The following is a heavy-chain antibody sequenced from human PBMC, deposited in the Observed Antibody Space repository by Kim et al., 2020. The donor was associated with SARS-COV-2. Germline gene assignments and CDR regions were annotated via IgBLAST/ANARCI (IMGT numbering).Heavy chain of an antibody. Sequence: SVKVSCKASGGTFSSYAISWVRQAPVQGLEWMGRIIPILGIANYAQKFQGRVTITADKSTSTAYMELSSLRSEDTAVYYCAREDTTTVFRGLDYWGQGTLVTVSS. CDR1: GGTFSSYA. D-gene: IGHD4-17*01. CDR3: AREDTTTVFRGLDY. V-gene: IGHV1-69*04. J-gene: IGHJ4*02. CDR2: IIPILGIA.